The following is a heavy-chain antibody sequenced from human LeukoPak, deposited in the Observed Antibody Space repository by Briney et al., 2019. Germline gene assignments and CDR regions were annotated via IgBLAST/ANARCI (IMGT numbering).Heavy chain of an antibody. J-gene: IGHJ4*02. D-gene: IGHD3-22*01. CDR1: GGTFSRYA. CDR2: IIPIFGTA. CDR3: AKDRTSDSSDYSAWDL. V-gene: IGHV1-69*13. Sequence: GASVKVSCKASGGTFSRYAISWVRQAPGQGLEWMGGIIPIFGTANLAQKFQGRVTITADESTNTAYMELSSLRSEDTAVYYCAKDRTSDSSDYSAWDLWGQGTLVTVSS.